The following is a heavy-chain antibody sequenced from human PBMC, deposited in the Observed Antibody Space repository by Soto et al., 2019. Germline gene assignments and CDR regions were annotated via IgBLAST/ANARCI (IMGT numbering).Heavy chain of an antibody. Sequence: SETLSLTCTVSGGSISSSSYYWGWIRQPPGKGLEWIGSIYYSGSTYYNPSLKSRVTISVDTSKNQFSLKLSSVTAADTAVYYCARVPGQWLVHLYFDYWGQGTLVTVSS. V-gene: IGHV4-39*01. D-gene: IGHD6-19*01. CDR2: IYYSGST. CDR1: GGSISSSSYY. J-gene: IGHJ4*02. CDR3: ARVPGQWLVHLYFDY.